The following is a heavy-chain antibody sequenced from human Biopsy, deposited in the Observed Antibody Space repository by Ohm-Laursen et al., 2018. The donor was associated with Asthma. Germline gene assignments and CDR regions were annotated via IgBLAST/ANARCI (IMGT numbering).Heavy chain of an antibody. V-gene: IGHV3-7*01. CDR2: IKHDGSEN. D-gene: IGHD3-3*02. Sequence: LSLTCAASGFTFGDYWMSWVRQVPGRGLEWVAYIKHDGSENNHVDSLKGRFTISRDNAKNSLYLQMNSLRAEDTAVYYCARTFHFWSPYHAEHYQLWGQGALVTGSS. CDR3: ARTFHFWSPYHAEHYQL. CDR1: GFTFGDYW. J-gene: IGHJ1*01.